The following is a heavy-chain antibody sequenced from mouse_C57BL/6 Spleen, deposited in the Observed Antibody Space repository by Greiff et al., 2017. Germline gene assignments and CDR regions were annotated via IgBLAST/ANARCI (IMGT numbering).Heavy chain of an antibody. CDR2: IYPRSGNT. CDR1: GYTFTSYG. Sequence: QVQLKEPGAELARPGASVKLSCKASGYTFTSYGISWVKQRTGQGLEWIGEIYPRSGNTYYNEKFKGKATLTADKSSSTAYMELRSLTSEDSAVYYCARGTTAYYVDYWGQGTTLTVSS. V-gene: IGHV1-81*01. J-gene: IGHJ2*01. CDR3: ARGTTAYYVDY. D-gene: IGHD1-2*01.